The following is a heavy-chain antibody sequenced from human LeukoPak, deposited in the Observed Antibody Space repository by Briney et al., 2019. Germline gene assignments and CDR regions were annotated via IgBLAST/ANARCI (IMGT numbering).Heavy chain of an antibody. Sequence: ASVKVSCKASGYTFTGYYMHWVRQAPGQGLEWMGWINPNSGGTNYAQKFQGWVTMTRDTSISTAYMELSRLRSDDTAVYYCARATYYYGSGSYYAPTLPDYWGQGTLVTVSS. CDR1: GYTFTGYY. J-gene: IGHJ4*02. CDR3: ARATYYYGSGSYYAPTLPDY. D-gene: IGHD3-10*01. CDR2: INPNSGGT. V-gene: IGHV1-2*04.